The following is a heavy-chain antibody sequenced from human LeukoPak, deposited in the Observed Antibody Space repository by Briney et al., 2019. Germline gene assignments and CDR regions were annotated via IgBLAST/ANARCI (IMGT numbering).Heavy chain of an antibody. Sequence: SETLSLTCTVSGGSISSSSYYWGWIRQPPGKGLEWIGSIHYTGSTYYNPSLKSRVTISVDTSKNQFSLKLGFVTAADTAVYYCARDFHARFDPWGQGTLVTVSS. CDR2: IHYTGST. CDR1: GGSISSSSYY. J-gene: IGHJ5*02. V-gene: IGHV4-39*07. CDR3: ARDFHARFDP.